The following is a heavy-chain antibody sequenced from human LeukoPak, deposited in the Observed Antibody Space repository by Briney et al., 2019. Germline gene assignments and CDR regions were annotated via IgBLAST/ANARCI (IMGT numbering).Heavy chain of an antibody. CDR3: ARDLFDS. CDR2: IKPDGSEI. J-gene: IGHJ4*02. V-gene: IGHV3-7*01. CDR1: GFTFSNYW. Sequence: GGSLRLSCAASGFTFSNYWMKWVRQAPGKGLEWVANIKPDGSEIYYVDSVKGRFTISRDNAKNSLYLQMNSLRAEDTAVYYCARDLFDSWGQGTLVAVSS.